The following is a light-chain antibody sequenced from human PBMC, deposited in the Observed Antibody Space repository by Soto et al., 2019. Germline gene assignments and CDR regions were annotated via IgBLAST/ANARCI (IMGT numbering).Light chain of an antibody. V-gene: IGLV2-14*01. Sequence: QSALTQPASVSGSPGQSITISCTGTSSDVGGYNYVSWYQQHPGKAPKLMIYEVSNRPSGVSNRFSGSKSGNTASLTISGLQPEDEADYYCSSYTTISTLEVFGRGTKLTVL. CDR3: SSYTTISTLEV. CDR2: EVS. J-gene: IGLJ3*02. CDR1: SSDVGGYNY.